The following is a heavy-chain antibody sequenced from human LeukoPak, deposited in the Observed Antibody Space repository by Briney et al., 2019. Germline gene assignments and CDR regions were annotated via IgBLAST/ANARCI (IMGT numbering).Heavy chain of an antibody. CDR1: GGSISSSSYY. J-gene: IGHJ4*02. V-gene: IGHV4-39*07. Sequence: PSETLSLTCTVSGGSISSSSYYWGWIRQPPGKGLEWIGSIYYSGSTYYNPSLKSRVTISVDTSKNQFSLKLSSVTAADTAVYYCAATDLVVVPAANPFDYWGQGTLVTVSS. CDR3: AATDLVVVPAANPFDY. CDR2: IYYSGST. D-gene: IGHD2-2*01.